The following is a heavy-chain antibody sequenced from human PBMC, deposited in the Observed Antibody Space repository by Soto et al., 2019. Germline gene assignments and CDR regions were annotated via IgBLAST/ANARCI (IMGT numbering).Heavy chain of an antibody. CDR1: GFTFIRDT. J-gene: IGHJ6*02. Sequence: LRVSCVTSGFTFIRDTMNWVRQAPGKGLEWVASITSSGSYVYYADSVKGRFSASRDNAKNSLSLQMDSLRPDDTAIYFCVKDEGIEAMDVWGQGTTVRVSS. V-gene: IGHV3-21*01. CDR3: VKDEGIEAMDV. D-gene: IGHD3-3*02. CDR2: ITSSGSYV.